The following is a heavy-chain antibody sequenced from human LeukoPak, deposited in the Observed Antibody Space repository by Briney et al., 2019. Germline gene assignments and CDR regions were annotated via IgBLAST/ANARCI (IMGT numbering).Heavy chain of an antibody. J-gene: IGHJ5*02. D-gene: IGHD2-15*01. CDR2: ISGSGGST. V-gene: IGHV3-23*01. Sequence: GGSLRLSCAASGFTFSSYAMSWVRQAPGKGLEWVSAISGSGGSTYYADSVKGRFTISRDNSKNTLYLQTNSLRAEDTAVYYCAKDLGYCSGGSCYSGLHWFDPWGQGTLVTVSS. CDR1: GFTFSSYA. CDR3: AKDLGYCSGGSCYSGLHWFDP.